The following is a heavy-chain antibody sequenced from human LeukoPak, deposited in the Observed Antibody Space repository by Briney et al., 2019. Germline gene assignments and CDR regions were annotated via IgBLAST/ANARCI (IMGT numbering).Heavy chain of an antibody. J-gene: IGHJ4*02. CDR2: ISSSGSTI. D-gene: IGHD2-2*01. CDR1: GFTFSSYE. V-gene: IGHV3-48*03. CDR3: ARDGCSSSSCPRGDY. Sequence: GGSLRLSCAASGFTFSSYEMNWVRQAPRKGLEWVSYISSSGSTIYYADSVKGRFTISRDNAKNSLYLHMNRLRAEDTAVYYCARDGCSSSSCPRGDYWGQGTLVTVSS.